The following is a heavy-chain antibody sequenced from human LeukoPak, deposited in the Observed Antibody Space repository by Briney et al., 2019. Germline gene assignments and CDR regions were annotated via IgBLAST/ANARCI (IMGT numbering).Heavy chain of an antibody. Sequence: SETLSLTCAVSGDSISGSRWWSWVRQPPGKGLEWIGEIYHSGITNYNPSLKSRVTISVDKSKNQFSLKLSSVTAADTAVYYCARQPRAGSGWYEPFDYWGQGTLVTVSS. J-gene: IGHJ4*02. CDR1: GDSISGSRW. V-gene: IGHV4-4*02. CDR3: ARQPRAGSGWYEPFDY. CDR2: IYHSGIT. D-gene: IGHD6-19*01.